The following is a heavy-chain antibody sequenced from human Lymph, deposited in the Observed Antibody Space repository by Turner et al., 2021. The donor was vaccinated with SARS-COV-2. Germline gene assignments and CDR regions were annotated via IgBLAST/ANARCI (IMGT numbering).Heavy chain of an antibody. Sequence: QVQLVQSGAEVKKPGASVKVSCQVSGYTLTELSMPWVRQAPGKGLEWMGGFDPEDGKTIYAQKFQDRVTMTEDTSTDTAYMELSSLRSEDTAVYYCATDRSSGWPHYYYYTMDVWGQGTTVTVSS. CDR1: GYTLTELS. CDR3: ATDRSSGWPHYYYYTMDV. D-gene: IGHD6-19*01. CDR2: FDPEDGKT. J-gene: IGHJ6*02. V-gene: IGHV1-24*01.